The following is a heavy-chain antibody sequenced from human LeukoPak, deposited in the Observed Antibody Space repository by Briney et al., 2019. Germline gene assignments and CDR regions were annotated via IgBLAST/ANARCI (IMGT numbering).Heavy chain of an antibody. CDR2: VDYSGSS. D-gene: IGHD3-10*01. CDR1: GGSISSGYYY. J-gene: IGHJ4*02. V-gene: IGHV4-39*01. CDR3: ARHVSFGELAY. Sequence: SETLSLTCTVSGGSISSGYYYWGWLRQRPGKGLEWIGSVDYSGSSYYHPSLKRRASISVDTSKNQFSLKLSSVTAADTAVYYCARHVSFGELAYWGQGTLVTVSS.